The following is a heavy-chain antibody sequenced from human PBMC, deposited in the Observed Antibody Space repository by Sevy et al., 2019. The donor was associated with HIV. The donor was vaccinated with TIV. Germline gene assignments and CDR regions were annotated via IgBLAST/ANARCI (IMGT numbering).Heavy chain of an antibody. CDR3: ARGGINGNTGIDY. CDR2: IWYDGSNK. J-gene: IGHJ4*02. Sequence: GGSLRLSCAASGFTFSSYGMHWVRQAPGKGLEWVAVIWYDGSNKYYADSVKGRFTISRDNSKNTLYLQMNSLRAEDTAVYYCARGGINGNTGIDYWGQGTLVTVSS. CDR1: GFTFSSYG. D-gene: IGHD1-7*01. V-gene: IGHV3-33*01.